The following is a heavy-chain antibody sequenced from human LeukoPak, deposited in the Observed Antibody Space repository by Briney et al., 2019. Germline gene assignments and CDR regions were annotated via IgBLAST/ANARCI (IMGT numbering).Heavy chain of an antibody. J-gene: IGHJ4*02. CDR1: GFTFSTYT. V-gene: IGHV3-30-3*01. CDR2: ISYDGSNK. Sequence: PGGSLRLSCAASGFTFSTYTIHWVRQAPGKGLEWVAVISYDGSNKYYADSVKGRFTISRDNSKNTLYLQMNSLRAEDTAVYYCARSYSSGWYDLYHFDYWGQGTLVTVSS. D-gene: IGHD6-19*01. CDR3: ARSYSSGWYDLYHFDY.